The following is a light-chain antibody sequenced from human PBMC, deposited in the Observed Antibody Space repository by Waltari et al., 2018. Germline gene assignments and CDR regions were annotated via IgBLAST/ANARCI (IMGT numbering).Light chain of an antibody. CDR1: QGISSR. CDR3: QQVNSFPRT. V-gene: IGKV1-12*01. CDR2: DAS. J-gene: IGKJ1*01. Sequence: DIQMTQSPSSLSAYVGDRVTLTCRASQGISSRLAWYQQKPGKAPKLLIYDASSLHSGVPSRFSGSGSGTDFTLTISSLQPEDFATYYCQQVNSFPRTFGQGTKVEVK.